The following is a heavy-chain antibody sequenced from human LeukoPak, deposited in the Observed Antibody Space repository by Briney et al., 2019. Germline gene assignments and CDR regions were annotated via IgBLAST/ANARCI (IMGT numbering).Heavy chain of an antibody. J-gene: IGHJ5*02. V-gene: IGHV3-11*06. D-gene: IGHD3-3*01. CDR1: GITFSDYY. CDR2: ISTSSTYT. Sequence: GGSLRLSCAASGITFSDYYMSWIRQSPGKGLEWVSYISTSSTYTNYADSVKGRFTVSRDNAKNSLFLQMNSLRAEDTAVYYCAKSDRSGYYNWFDPWGQGTLVTVSS. CDR3: AKSDRSGYYNWFDP.